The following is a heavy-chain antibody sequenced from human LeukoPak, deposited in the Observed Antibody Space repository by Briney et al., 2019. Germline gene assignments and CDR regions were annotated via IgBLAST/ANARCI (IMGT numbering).Heavy chain of an antibody. CDR2: IIPIFGTA. Sequence: GGSLRLSCVASGFTFSSFWMSWVRQAPGQGLEWMGGIIPIFGTANYAQKFQGRVTITADKSTSTAYMELSSLRSEDTAVYYCARDSYDSSGYYPDYWGQGTLVTVSS. CDR3: ARDSYDSSGYYPDY. CDR1: GFTFSSFW. D-gene: IGHD3-22*01. V-gene: IGHV1-69*06. J-gene: IGHJ4*02.